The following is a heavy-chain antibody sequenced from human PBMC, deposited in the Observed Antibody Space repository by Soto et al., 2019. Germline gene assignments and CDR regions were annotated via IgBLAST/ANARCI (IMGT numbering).Heavy chain of an antibody. J-gene: IGHJ4*02. Sequence: EVQLLESGGALVQGGGPLRPPGAASGLTFSTNPMTWVARLPGKGRRGVQGISFSGGTTYYAASVKGRFTISRDNSKNTLYLQMNSLRAEDTAVYYCASRRLEYCSSASCYVFDWWGQGALVTVSS. CDR1: GLTFSTNP. D-gene: IGHD2-2*01. V-gene: IGHV3-23*01. CDR2: ISFSGGTT. CDR3: ASRRLEYCSSASCYVFDW.